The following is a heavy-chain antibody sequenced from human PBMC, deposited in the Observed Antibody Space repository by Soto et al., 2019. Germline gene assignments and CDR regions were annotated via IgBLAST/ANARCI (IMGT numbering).Heavy chain of an antibody. Sequence: EVQLVQSGGGSVQPGGSLRLSCAASGSTFTNYWMHWVRQVPGKGLVWVSRIDGVGAGTSYSDSVRGRFTISRDNAENMLYLQMNSLRAEDTAVYYCTTVFDYCGQGTLVTVSS. CDR3: TTVFDY. CDR1: GSTFTNYW. V-gene: IGHV3-74*01. CDR2: IDGVGAGT. J-gene: IGHJ4*02.